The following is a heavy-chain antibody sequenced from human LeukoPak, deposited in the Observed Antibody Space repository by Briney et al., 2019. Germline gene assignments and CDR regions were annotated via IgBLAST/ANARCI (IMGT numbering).Heavy chain of an antibody. D-gene: IGHD3/OR15-3a*01. Sequence: SETLSLTCTVSGGTISSSSYYWGWIRQPPGKGLEWIGSTYYSGSTYYNPSLKSRVTISVDRSKNQFSLKLSSVTAADTAVFYCASGLGIDAFDIWGQGTMVTVSS. CDR2: TYYSGST. J-gene: IGHJ3*02. CDR1: GGTISSSSYY. V-gene: IGHV4-39*07. CDR3: ASGLGIDAFDI.